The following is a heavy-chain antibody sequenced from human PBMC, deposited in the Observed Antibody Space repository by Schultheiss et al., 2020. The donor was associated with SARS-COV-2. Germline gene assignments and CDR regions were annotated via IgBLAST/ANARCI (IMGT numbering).Heavy chain of an antibody. J-gene: IGHJ5*02. D-gene: IGHD4-17*01. CDR1: GGSLTGYY. Sequence: SETLSLTCTVSGGSLTGYYWSWIRQPPGKGLEWIGYISYSGSTNYNPSLKSRATISGDMSKNHFSLKLTSVTAADTAVYYCARVAVTTGWFDPWGQGTLVTVSS. V-gene: IGHV4-59*01. CDR2: ISYSGST. CDR3: ARVAVTTGWFDP.